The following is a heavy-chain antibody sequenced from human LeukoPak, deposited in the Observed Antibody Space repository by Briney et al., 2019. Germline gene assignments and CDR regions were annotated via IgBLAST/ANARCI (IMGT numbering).Heavy chain of an antibody. V-gene: IGHV3-33*01. Sequence: GGSLRLSCKASGFTFSSHGMNWVRQAPGKGLEWVAVIWYDGSKKYYVDPVKGRFTISRDNSKNTVDLQMNSLRAEDTAVYYCARAYYDSSGYYYALIDYWGQGTLVTVSS. CDR3: ARAYYDSSGYYYALIDY. CDR2: IWYDGSKK. J-gene: IGHJ4*02. D-gene: IGHD3-22*01. CDR1: GFTFSSHG.